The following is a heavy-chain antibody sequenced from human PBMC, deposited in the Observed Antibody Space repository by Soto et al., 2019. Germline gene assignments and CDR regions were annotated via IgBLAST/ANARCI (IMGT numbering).Heavy chain of an antibody. CDR3: ARDLSRSGYGTDAFDI. V-gene: IGHV3-30-3*01. CDR2: ISYDGSNK. CDR1: GFTFSSYA. J-gene: IGHJ3*02. Sequence: QVQLVESGGGVVQPGRSLRLSCAASGFTFSSYAMHWVLQAPGKGLEWVAVISYDGSNKYYADSVKGRFTISRDNSKNTLYLQMNSLRAEDTAVYYCARDLSRSGYGTDAFDIWGQGTMVTVSS. D-gene: IGHD5-12*01.